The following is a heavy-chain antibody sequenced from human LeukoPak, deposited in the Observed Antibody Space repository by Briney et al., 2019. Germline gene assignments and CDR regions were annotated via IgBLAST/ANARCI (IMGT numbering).Heavy chain of an antibody. CDR2: IKSKTDGGTT. CDR1: GFTFSNAW. D-gene: IGHD6-19*01. CDR3: TTEQFPSVDADEPLVGVSLVKEKKTVAGTDY. Sequence: GGSLRLSCAASGFTFSNAWMSWVRQAPGKGLEWVGRIKSKTDGGTTDYAAPVKGRFTISRDDSKNTLYLQMNSLKTEDTAVYYCTTEQFPSVDADEPLVGVSLVKEKKTVAGTDYWGQGTLVTVSS. V-gene: IGHV3-15*01. J-gene: IGHJ4*02.